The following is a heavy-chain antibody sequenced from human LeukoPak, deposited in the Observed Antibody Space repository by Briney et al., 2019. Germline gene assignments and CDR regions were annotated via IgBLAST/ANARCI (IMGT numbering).Heavy chain of an antibody. J-gene: IGHJ4*02. CDR1: GFIFRTYW. CDR3: ASDSPGYSSGSYFTY. D-gene: IGHD2-15*01. CDR2: IKQDGSEK. Sequence: GGSLRLPCAASGFIFRTYWMSWVRQAPGQGLEWVANIKQDGSEKYYVDSVKGRFTISRDNAKNSLYLQMNSLRDEDTAVYYCASDSPGYSSGSYFTYWGQGTLVTVSS. V-gene: IGHV3-7*03.